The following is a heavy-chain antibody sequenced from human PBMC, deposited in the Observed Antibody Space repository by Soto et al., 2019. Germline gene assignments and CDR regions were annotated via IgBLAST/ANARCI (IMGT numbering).Heavy chain of an antibody. J-gene: IGHJ5*02. V-gene: IGHV1-69*13. CDR1: GGTFSSYA. D-gene: IGHD1-26*01. CDR2: IIPIFGTA. Sequence: SVKVSCKASGGTFSSYAISWVRQAPGQGLEWMGGIIPIFGTANYAQKFQGRVTITADESTSTAYMELSSLRSEDTAVYYCARDMHAGFTHYFDPWGQGTLVTVSS. CDR3: ARDMHAGFTHYFDP.